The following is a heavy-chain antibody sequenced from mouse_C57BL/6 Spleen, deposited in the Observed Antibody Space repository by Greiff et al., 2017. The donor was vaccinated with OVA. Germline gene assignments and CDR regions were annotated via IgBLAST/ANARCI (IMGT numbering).Heavy chain of an antibody. CDR1: GFTFSSYA. Sequence: EVQRVESGGGLVKPGGSLKLSCAASGFTFSSYAMYWVRQTPEKRLEWVATISDGGSYTYYPDNVKGRFTISRDNAKNNLYLQRSHLKSEDTAMYYWAREYPNSWFAYWGQGTLVTVSA. V-gene: IGHV5-4*01. D-gene: IGHD4-1*01. J-gene: IGHJ3*01. CDR2: ISDGGSYT. CDR3: AREYPNSWFAY.